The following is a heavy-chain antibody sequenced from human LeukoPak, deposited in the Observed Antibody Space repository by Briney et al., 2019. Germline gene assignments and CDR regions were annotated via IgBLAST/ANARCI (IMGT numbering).Heavy chain of an antibody. V-gene: IGHV3-21*01. CDR3: ARSCDGDCYSDY. Sequence: GGSLRLSCAASGFTFSNYSMNWVRQAPGKGLEWVSSIGSTSHFRYYADSLKGRVTISRDYATNSLYLQMSSLRVEDTAVYYCARSCDGDCYSDYWGQGTLVTVSS. CDR1: GFTFSNYS. CDR2: IGSTSHFR. D-gene: IGHD2-21*02. J-gene: IGHJ4*02.